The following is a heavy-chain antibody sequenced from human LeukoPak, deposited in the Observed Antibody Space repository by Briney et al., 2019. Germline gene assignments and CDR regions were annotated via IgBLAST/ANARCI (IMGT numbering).Heavy chain of an antibody. CDR1: GYTFTDYY. CDR3: ARVRIGQQLDKYYYYAMDV. Sequence: ASVKVSFTASGYTFTDYYMHWVRQAPGQGLEWMGWINPNSSGTNYAQKFQGRVTMTTDTSISTAYMEVSRLRSDDTAVYYCARVRIGQQLDKYYYYAMDVWGQGTTVTVSS. D-gene: IGHD6-13*01. J-gene: IGHJ6*02. V-gene: IGHV1-2*02. CDR2: INPNSSGT.